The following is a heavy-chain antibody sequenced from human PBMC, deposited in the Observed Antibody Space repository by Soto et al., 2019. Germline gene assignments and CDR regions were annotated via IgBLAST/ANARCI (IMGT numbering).Heavy chain of an antibody. D-gene: IGHD3-10*01. V-gene: IGHV4-38-2*02. CDR3: ARDLEFRFDP. Sequence: SETLSLTCAVSGYSISSGYYWGWIRQPPGKGLEWIGSIYHSGSTYYNPSLKSRVTISVDTSKNQFSLKLSSVTAADTAVYYCARDLEFRFDPWGQGTLVTVSS. CDR2: IYHSGST. J-gene: IGHJ5*02. CDR1: GYSISSGYY.